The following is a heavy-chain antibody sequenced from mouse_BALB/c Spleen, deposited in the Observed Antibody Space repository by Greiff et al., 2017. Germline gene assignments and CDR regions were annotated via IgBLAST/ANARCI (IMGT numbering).Heavy chain of an antibody. D-gene: IGHD2-14*01. Sequence: VQLQQSGAELVRPGVSVKLSCTGSGYTFTDSALHWVKPRHAKSLAWIGVISTYYGDASYNQKFKGKATRTVDKSSSTAYMELARLTSEDSAIYYCARRGDYYRYDGDYFDYWGQGTTLTVSA. CDR3: ARRGDYYRYDGDYFDY. CDR1: GYTFTDSA. J-gene: IGHJ2*01. CDR2: ISTYYGDA. V-gene: IGHV1S137*01.